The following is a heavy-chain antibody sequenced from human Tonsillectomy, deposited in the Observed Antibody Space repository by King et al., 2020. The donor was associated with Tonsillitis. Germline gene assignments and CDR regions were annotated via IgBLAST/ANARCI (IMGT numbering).Heavy chain of an antibody. Sequence: VQLVESGAEVKKPGASGKVAWKVYGYTLHELFIHWVRQVHGKGLEWIGGFDPEDGITTYAEKFEGRVTMTEDTSTDTAYMELSSLRSEDTAVYYCATGGVATDGLYYYYGMDVWGQGTTVTVSS. J-gene: IGHJ6*02. CDR2: FDPEDGIT. D-gene: IGHD5-12*01. CDR3: ATGGVATDGLYYYYGMDV. CDR1: GYTLHELF. V-gene: IGHV1-24*01.